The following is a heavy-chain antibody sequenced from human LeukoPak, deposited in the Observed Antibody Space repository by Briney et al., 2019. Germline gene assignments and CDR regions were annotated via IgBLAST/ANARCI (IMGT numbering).Heavy chain of an antibody. CDR1: GYTFTGYY. CDR2: INPNSGGT. CDR3: ARIEXDYYGSGSEFDY. V-gene: IGHV1-2*02. J-gene: IGHJ4*02. D-gene: IGHD3-10*01. Sequence: GASVKVSCKASGYTFTGYYMHWVRQAPGQGLEWMGWINPNSGGTNYAQKFQGRVTMTRDTSISTAYMELSRLRSDDTAVYYCARIEXDYYGSGSEFDYWGQGTLVTVSS.